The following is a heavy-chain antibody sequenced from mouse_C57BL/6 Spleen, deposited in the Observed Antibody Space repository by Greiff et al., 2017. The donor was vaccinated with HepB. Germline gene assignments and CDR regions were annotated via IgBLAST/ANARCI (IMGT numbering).Heavy chain of an antibody. J-gene: IGHJ4*01. Sequence: DVQLQESGPGLVKPSQSLSLTCSVTGYSITSGYYWNWIRQFPGNKLEWMGYISYDGSNNYNPSLKNRISITRDTSKNQFFLKLNSVTTEDTATYYCARWDYGSLYAMDYWGQGTSVTVSS. CDR3: ARWDYGSLYAMDY. CDR2: ISYDGSN. D-gene: IGHD1-1*01. V-gene: IGHV3-6*01. CDR1: GYSITSGYY.